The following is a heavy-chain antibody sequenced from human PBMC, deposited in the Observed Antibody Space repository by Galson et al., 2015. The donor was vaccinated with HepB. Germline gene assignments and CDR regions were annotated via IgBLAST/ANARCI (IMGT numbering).Heavy chain of an antibody. Sequence: SLRLSCAASGFTFSSYSMNWVRQAPGKGLEWVSYISSSSSTIYYADSVKGRFTISRDNAKNSLYMQMNSLRAEDTAVYYCARGIDSFVGGIDYWGQGTLVTVSS. D-gene: IGHD3-22*01. V-gene: IGHV3-48*01. CDR1: GFTFSSYS. CDR3: ARGIDSFVGGIDY. J-gene: IGHJ4*02. CDR2: ISSSSSTI.